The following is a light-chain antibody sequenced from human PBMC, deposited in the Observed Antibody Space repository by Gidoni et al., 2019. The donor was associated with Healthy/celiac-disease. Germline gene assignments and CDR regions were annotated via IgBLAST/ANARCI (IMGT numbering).Light chain of an antibody. CDR2: GAS. CDR1: QSVGSN. V-gene: IGKV3-15*01. CDR3: QRYNDWPRT. Sequence: EIVMTQSPATLSVSPGERVTLSCRASQSVGSNLAWYQQKPGQAPRLLIYGASTRATGIPARFSGSGSGKEFTLTISSLQSEDFAVYYCQRYNDWPRTFGQGTKVEIK. J-gene: IGKJ1*01.